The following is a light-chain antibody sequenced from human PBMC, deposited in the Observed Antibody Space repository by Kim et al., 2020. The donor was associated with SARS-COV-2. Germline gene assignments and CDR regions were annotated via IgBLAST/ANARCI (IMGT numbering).Light chain of an antibody. J-gene: IGLJ3*02. CDR2: HDS. CDR3: QAWDSSTNWV. Sequence: VSPGQTASITCSGDKLGDKYACWYQQKPGQSPVLVIYHDSKRPSGIPERFSGSNSGNTATLTISGTQAMDEADYYCQAWDSSTNWVFGGGTQLTVL. V-gene: IGLV3-1*01. CDR1: KLGDKY.